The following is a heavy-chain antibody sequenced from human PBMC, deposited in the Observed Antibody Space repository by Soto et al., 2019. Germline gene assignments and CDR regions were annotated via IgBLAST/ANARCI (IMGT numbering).Heavy chain of an antibody. Sequence: ASVKVSCKASGYTFTSYDINWVRQATGQGLEYLGWMNPNSGNTAYVQKFQGRVTMTWDTSITTAYMELSSLRSEDTAVYFCARERSSGWFDPWGQGTLVTVSS. CDR3: ARERSSGWFDP. CDR2: MNPNSGNT. D-gene: IGHD6-25*01. J-gene: IGHJ5*02. CDR1: GYTFTSYD. V-gene: IGHV1-8*01.